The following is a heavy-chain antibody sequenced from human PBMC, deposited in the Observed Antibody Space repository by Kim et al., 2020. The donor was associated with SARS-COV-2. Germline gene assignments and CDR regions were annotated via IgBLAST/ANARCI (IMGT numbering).Heavy chain of an antibody. Sequence: GGSLRLSCAASGFTFSNYWMDWVRQAPGKGREWVANINQDGSVKYYVDSVKGQSTISRDNAKNSLVLQMNSLRAEDTAVYYCSRALDYWGQGALVTVSS. V-gene: IGHV3-7*03. CDR2: INQDGSVK. J-gene: IGHJ4*02. CDR3: SRALDY. CDR1: GFTFSNYW.